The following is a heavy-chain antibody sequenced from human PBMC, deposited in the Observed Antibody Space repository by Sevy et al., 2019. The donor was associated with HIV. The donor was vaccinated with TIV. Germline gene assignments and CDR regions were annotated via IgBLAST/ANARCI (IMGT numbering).Heavy chain of an antibody. J-gene: IGHJ6*02. V-gene: IGHV3-7*03. CDR3: ARDCNSASCLWGMDV. CDR2: IKRDGSEK. CDR1: GFTFSNFW. D-gene: IGHD1-26*01. Sequence: GGSLRLSCVASGFTFSNFWMSWVRQAPGKGLERVANIKRDGSEKYYVASVKGRFTISRDNAKTSLYLQMNSLRVEDTAVYYCARDCNSASCLWGMDVWGQGTMVNVSS.